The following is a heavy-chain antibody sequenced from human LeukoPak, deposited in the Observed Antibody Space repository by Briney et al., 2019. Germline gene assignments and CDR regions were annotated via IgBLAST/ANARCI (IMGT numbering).Heavy chain of an antibody. J-gene: IGHJ4*02. Sequence: SQTLSLICAISGDSVSSNSAAWNWIRQSPSRGLEWLGRTYYRSKWYNDYAVSVKSRITINPDTSKNQFSLQLNSVTPEDTAVYYCARSKIRQTAKGPFDYWGQGTLVTVSS. CDR1: GDSVSSNSAA. CDR3: ARSKIRQTAKGPFDY. CDR2: TYYRSKWYN. V-gene: IGHV6-1*01.